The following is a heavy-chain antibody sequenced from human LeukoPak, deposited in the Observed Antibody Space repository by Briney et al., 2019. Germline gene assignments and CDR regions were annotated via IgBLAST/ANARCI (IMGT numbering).Heavy chain of an antibody. J-gene: IGHJ3*02. CDR2: IKQDGSEK. CDR3: ARDVGPPPGAWEGVSGGAFDI. V-gene: IGHV3-7*01. D-gene: IGHD1-26*01. CDR1: GFTFSSYW. Sequence: PGGSLRLSCAASGFTFSSYWMSWVRQAPGKGLEWVANIKQDGSEKYYVDSVKGRFTISRDNAKNSLYLQMNSLRAEDTAVYYCARDVGPPPGAWEGVSGGAFDIWGQGTMVTVSS.